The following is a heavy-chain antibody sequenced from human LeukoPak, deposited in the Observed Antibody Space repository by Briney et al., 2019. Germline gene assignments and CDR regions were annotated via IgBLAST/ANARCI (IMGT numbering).Heavy chain of an antibody. CDR2: IIPIFGTA. V-gene: IGHV1-69*13. D-gene: IGHD2-15*01. CDR1: GGTFSIYA. Sequence: GASVSVSFKASGGTFSIYAISWVRQAPGQGLEWMGGIIPIFGTANYAQKFQGRVTITADESTSTAYMELSSLRSEDTAVYYCAREGAAFDYWGQGTLVTVSS. J-gene: IGHJ4*02. CDR3: AREGAAFDY.